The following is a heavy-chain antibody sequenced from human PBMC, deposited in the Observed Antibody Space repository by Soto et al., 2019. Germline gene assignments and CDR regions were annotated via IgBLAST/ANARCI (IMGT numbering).Heavy chain of an antibody. CDR3: ARAYYYGSGTPGY. Sequence: TSETLSLTCAVYGGSFSGYYWSWIRQPPGKGLEWIGEINHSGSTNYNPSLKSRVTISVDTSKNQFSLKLSSVTAADTAVYYCARAYYYGSGTPGYWGQGTLVTVSS. D-gene: IGHD3-10*01. J-gene: IGHJ4*02. CDR2: INHSGST. CDR1: GGSFSGYY. V-gene: IGHV4-34*01.